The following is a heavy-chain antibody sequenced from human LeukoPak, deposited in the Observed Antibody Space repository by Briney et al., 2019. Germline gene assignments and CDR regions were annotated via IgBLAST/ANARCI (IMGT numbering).Heavy chain of an antibody. D-gene: IGHD1-1*01. CDR2: ISWDGGST. V-gene: IGHV3-43D*03. J-gene: IGHJ6*03. CDR3: AKDSGKNYYYYMGV. Sequence: PGGSLRLSCAASGFTFDDYAMHWVRQAPGKGLEWVSLISWDGGSTYYADSVKGRFTISRDNSKNSLYLQMNSLRAEDTALYYCAKDSGKNYYYYMGVWGKGTTVTVSS. CDR1: GFTFDDYA.